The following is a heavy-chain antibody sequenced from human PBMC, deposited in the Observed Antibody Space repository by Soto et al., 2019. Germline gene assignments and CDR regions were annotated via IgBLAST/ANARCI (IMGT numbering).Heavy chain of an antibody. CDR3: ASGGIAAAGILFDY. D-gene: IGHD6-13*01. J-gene: IGHJ4*02. Sequence: SETLSLTCAVSGGSISSSNWWSWVRQPPGKGLEWIGEIYHSGSTNYNPSLKSRVTISVDTSKNQFSLKLSSVTAADTAVYYCASGGIAAAGILFDYWGQGTLVTVSS. CDR1: GGSISSSNW. V-gene: IGHV4-4*02. CDR2: IYHSGST.